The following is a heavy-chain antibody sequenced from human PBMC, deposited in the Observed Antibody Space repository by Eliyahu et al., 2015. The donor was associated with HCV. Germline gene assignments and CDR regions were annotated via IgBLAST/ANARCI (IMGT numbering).Heavy chain of an antibody. CDR3: ARDRYCSGGSCFDWYFDL. D-gene: IGHD2-15*01. J-gene: IGHJ2*01. CDR2: IYYSGST. V-gene: IGHV4-59*01. CDR1: GXXISSYY. Sequence: QVQLQESGPGLVKPSETLSLTCTVSGXXISSYYWSWIRQPPGKGLEXIGYIYYSGSTNYNPSLKSRVTISVDTSKNQFSLKLSSVTAADTAVYYCARDRYCSGGSCFDWYFDLWGRGTLVTVSS.